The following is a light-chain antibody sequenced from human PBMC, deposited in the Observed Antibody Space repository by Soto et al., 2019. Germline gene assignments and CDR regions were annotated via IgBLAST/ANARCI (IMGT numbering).Light chain of an antibody. CDR1: SSDVGSYNL. CDR2: EGS. V-gene: IGLV2-23*01. Sequence: QSALTQPASASGSPGQSITIPCTGISSDVGSYNLVSWYQQQPGKAPKLIIYEGSKRPSGISNRFSASKSGNTASLTISGLQAEDEADYYCCSYAGTATYVFGTGTKVTVL. J-gene: IGLJ1*01. CDR3: CSYAGTATYV.